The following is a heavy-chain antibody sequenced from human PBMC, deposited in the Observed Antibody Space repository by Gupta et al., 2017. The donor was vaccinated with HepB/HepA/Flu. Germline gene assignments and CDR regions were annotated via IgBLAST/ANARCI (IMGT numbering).Heavy chain of an antibody. J-gene: IGHJ4*02. CDR1: GFTFRSYA. Sequence: QVQLVESGGGVVQPGRSLRLSCAASGFTFRSYAMHWVRQAPGKGLEWVAVISYDGSNKYYADSVKGRFTISRDNSKNTLYLQMNSLRAEDTAVYYCARDFRAIFGVGDYWGQGTLVTVSS. V-gene: IGHV3-30-3*01. D-gene: IGHD3-3*01. CDR3: ARDFRAIFGVGDY. CDR2: ISYDGSNK.